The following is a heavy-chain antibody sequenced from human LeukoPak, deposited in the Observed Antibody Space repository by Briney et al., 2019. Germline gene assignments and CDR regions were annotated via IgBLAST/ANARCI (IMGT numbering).Heavy chain of an antibody. V-gene: IGHV3-48*01. Sequence: GGSLRLSCAASGFTFSSYSMNWVRQAPGKGLEWVSYISSSSSTIYYADSVKGRFTISRHNSKNTLYLQMNSLRAEDTAVYYCARGSNGYLDYWGQGTLVTVSS. D-gene: IGHD2-8*01. J-gene: IGHJ4*02. CDR1: GFTFSSYS. CDR3: ARGSNGYLDY. CDR2: ISSSSSTI.